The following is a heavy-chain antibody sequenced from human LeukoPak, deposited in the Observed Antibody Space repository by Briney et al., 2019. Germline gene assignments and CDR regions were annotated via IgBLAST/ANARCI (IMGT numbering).Heavy chain of an antibody. CDR3: AKDTDSSGHLFQY. D-gene: IGHD3-22*01. J-gene: IGHJ4*02. Sequence: LSGGSLRLSCAASGFTFDDYAMHWVRQAPGKGLEWVSGISWNSGSIGYADSVKGRFTISRDNAKNSLYLQMNSLRAEDTALYYCAKDTDSSGHLFQYWGQGTLVTVSS. CDR1: GFTFDDYA. CDR2: ISWNSGSI. V-gene: IGHV3-9*01.